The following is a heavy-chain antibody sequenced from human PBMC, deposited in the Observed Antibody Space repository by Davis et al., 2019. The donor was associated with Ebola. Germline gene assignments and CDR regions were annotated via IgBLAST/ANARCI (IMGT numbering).Heavy chain of an antibody. CDR1: GGSISTSSYY. Sequence: ETLSLTCTVSGGSISTSSYYWGWVRQAPGKGLEWVANINQYGREEYYVDSVKGRFTISRDNAKNSLYLHLHSVRAEDTAIYYCAREIANGHHGMDVWGQGTTITVSS. CDR2: INQYGREE. D-gene: IGHD2-8*01. V-gene: IGHV3-7*01. CDR3: AREIANGHHGMDV. J-gene: IGHJ6*02.